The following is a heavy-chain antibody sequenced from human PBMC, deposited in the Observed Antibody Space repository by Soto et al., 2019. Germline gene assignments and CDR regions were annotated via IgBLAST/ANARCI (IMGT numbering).Heavy chain of an antibody. CDR3: ARADTVWPYYYGSGFMDV. CDR2: IKQDGSEK. J-gene: IGHJ6*02. D-gene: IGHD3-10*01. V-gene: IGHV3-7*01. CDR1: GFTFSSYW. Sequence: GGSLRLSCAASGFTFSSYWMRWVRQAPGKGLEWVANIKQDGSEKYYVDSVKGRFTISRDNAKNSLYLQMNSLRAEDTAVYYCARADTVWPYYYGSGFMDVWGQGTTVTVSS.